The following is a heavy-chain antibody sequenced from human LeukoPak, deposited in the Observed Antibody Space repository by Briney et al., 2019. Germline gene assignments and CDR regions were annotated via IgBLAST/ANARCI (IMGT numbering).Heavy chain of an antibody. Sequence: PSETLSLTCTVSGGSISSSSYYWGWIRQPPGKGLEWIGSIYYSGSTYYNPSLKSRVTISVDTSKNQFSLKLSSVTAADTAVYYCARGWRESKAFDIWGQGTMVTVSS. V-gene: IGHV4-39*01. J-gene: IGHJ3*02. CDR1: GGSISSSSYY. CDR3: ARGWRESKAFDI. CDR2: IYYSGST. D-gene: IGHD2-15*01.